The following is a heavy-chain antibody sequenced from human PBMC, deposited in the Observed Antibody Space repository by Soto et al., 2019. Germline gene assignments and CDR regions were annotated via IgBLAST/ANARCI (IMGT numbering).Heavy chain of an antibody. D-gene: IGHD4-17*01. CDR1: GFTFSSYS. V-gene: IGHV3-21*01. CDR3: ARNWMFDYGDYGSDYYYYYMDV. CDR2: ISSSSSYI. Sequence: GGSLRLSCAASGFTFSSYSMNWVRQAPGKGLEWVSSISSSSSYIYYADSVKGRFTISRDNAKNSLYLQMNSLRAEDTAVYYCARNWMFDYGDYGSDYYYYYMDVWGKGTTVTVSS. J-gene: IGHJ6*03.